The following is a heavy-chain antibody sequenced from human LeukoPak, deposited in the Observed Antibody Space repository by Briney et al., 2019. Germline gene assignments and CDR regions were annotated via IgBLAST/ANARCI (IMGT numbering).Heavy chain of an antibody. J-gene: IGHJ5*02. Sequence: GGSLRVSCAASGFTFSDYYMSWIRQAPGNGLEWVSYISSSGSTIYYADSVKGRFTISRDNAKNSLYLQMNSLRAEDTAVYYCARGLGYRSSSIWFDPWGQGTLVTVSS. CDR3: ARGLGYRSSSIWFDP. V-gene: IGHV3-11*01. CDR1: GFTFSDYY. D-gene: IGHD6-6*01. CDR2: ISSSGSTI.